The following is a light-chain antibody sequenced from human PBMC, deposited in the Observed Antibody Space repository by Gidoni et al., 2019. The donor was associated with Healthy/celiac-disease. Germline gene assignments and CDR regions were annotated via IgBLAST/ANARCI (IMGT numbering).Light chain of an antibody. CDR3: SSYTSSSTLEV. V-gene: IGLV2-14*03. J-gene: IGLJ2*01. CDR1: RSDVGGYNY. Sequence: QSALTQPASVSGSPGQSITISCTGTRSDVGGYNYVSWYQQHPVKAPKLMIYDVSNRPSGVSNRFSGSKSGNTASLTISGLQAEDEADYYCSSYTSSSTLEVFGGGTKLTVL. CDR2: DVS.